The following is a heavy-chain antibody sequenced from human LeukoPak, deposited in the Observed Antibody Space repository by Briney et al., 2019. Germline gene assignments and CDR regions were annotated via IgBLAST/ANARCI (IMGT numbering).Heavy chain of an antibody. D-gene: IGHD4-23*01. CDR3: ARDRGNSLFGY. CDR1: RGSISSSNYY. Sequence: PSETLSLTCSVSRGSISSSNYYWGWIRQPPGKSLEWIGNIYYSGTTYYNPSLPSLKSRVTILVDTSKNQFSLKLRSVTAADTAVYYCARDRGNSLFGYWGQGTLVTVSS. J-gene: IGHJ4*02. V-gene: IGHV4-39*07. CDR2: IYYSGTT.